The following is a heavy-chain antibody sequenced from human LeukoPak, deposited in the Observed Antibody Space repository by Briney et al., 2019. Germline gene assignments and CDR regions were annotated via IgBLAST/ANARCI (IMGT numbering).Heavy chain of an antibody. Sequence: ASVKVSCKASGYTFTGYYMHWVRQAPGKGLEWMGGFDPEDGETMYAQRFQGRVTMTEDTSTDTAYLELSSLRSEDTAVYFCATGYSSGWATDSFDVWGQGTMVTVSS. CDR2: FDPEDGET. V-gene: IGHV1-24*01. D-gene: IGHD6-19*01. CDR1: GYTFTGYY. CDR3: ATGYSSGWATDSFDV. J-gene: IGHJ3*01.